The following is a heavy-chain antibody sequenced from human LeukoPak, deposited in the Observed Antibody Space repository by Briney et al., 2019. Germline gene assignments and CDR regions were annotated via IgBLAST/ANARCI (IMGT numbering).Heavy chain of an antibody. CDR2: VFDSGST. Sequence: SETLSLTCSVSGASFRTNYWSWIRQPPGRGLEWIGYVFDSGSTNYNPSLKSRVTISVDTSTKQFSLRLSSVTAADTAVYYCARRLALEMATSYFDYWGQGTLVTVSS. CDR1: GASFRTNY. J-gene: IGHJ4*02. V-gene: IGHV4-59*01. CDR3: ARRLALEMATSYFDY. D-gene: IGHD5-24*01.